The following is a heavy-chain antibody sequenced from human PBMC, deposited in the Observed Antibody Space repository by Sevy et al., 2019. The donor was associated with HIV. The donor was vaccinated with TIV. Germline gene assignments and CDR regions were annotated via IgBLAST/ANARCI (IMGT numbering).Heavy chain of an antibody. CDR1: GFTFSGYS. V-gene: IGHV3-21*01. CDR2: ISSAGSFI. Sequence: GGSLRLSCAASGFTFSGYSLSWVRQAPGKGLEWVSSISSAGSFIYYADSVKGRFTISRDNAKSSLYLKMNSLRVEDTAVYYCARDEGGSCIFGKLDYWGQGALVTVSS. J-gene: IGHJ4*02. D-gene: IGHD3-3*02. CDR3: ARDEGGSCIFGKLDY.